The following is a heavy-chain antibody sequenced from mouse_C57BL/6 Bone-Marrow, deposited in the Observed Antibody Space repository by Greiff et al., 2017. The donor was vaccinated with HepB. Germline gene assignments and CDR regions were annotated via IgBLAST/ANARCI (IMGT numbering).Heavy chain of an antibody. V-gene: IGHV1-69*01. Sequence: QVQLQQPGAELVMPGASVKLSCKASGYTFTSYWMHWVKQRPGQGLEWIGEIDPSDSYTNYNQKFKGKSTLTVDKSSSTAYMQLSSLTSEDSAVYYCARDAIARFAYWGQGTLVTVSA. CDR2: IDPSDSYT. J-gene: IGHJ3*01. CDR1: GYTFTSYW. CDR3: ARDAIARFAY.